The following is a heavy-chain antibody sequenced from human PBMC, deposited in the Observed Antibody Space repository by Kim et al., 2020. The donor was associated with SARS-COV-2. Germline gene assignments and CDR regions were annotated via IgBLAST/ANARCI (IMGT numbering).Heavy chain of an antibody. Sequence: GGSLRLSCAASGFTFSSYEMNWVRQAPGKGLEWVSYISSSGSTIYYADSVKGRFTISRDNAKNSLYLQMNSLRAEDTAVYYCASTILLGATGGSYYYYGMDVWGQGTTVTVSS. CDR2: ISSSGSTI. CDR1: GFTFSSYE. J-gene: IGHJ6*02. D-gene: IGHD1-26*01. CDR3: ASTILLGATGGSYYYYGMDV. V-gene: IGHV3-48*03.